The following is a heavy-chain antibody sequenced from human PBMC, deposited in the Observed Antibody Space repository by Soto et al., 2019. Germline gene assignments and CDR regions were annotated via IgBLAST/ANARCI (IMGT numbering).Heavy chain of an antibody. Sequence: ASVRVSCKASGYTFTSYDINWVRQATGQGLEWMGWMNPNSGNTGYAQKFQGRVTMTRNTSISTAYMELSSLRSEDTAVYYCARGLRFLEWLLEYNWFDPWGQGTLVTVSS. CDR2: MNPNSGNT. V-gene: IGHV1-8*01. J-gene: IGHJ5*02. CDR3: ARGLRFLEWLLEYNWFDP. CDR1: GYTFTSYD. D-gene: IGHD3-3*01.